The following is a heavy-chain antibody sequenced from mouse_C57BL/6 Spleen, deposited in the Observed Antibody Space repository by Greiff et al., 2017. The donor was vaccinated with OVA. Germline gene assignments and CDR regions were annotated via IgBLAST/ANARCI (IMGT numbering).Heavy chain of an antibody. CDR3: ARLGLLYAMDY. J-gene: IGHJ4*01. CDR2: IDPNSGGT. Sequence: QVQLQQPGAELVKPGASVKLSCKASGYTFTSYWMHWVKQRPGRGLEWIGRIDPNSGGTKYNEKFKSKATLTVDKPSSTAYMQLCSLTSEDSAVYYWARLGLLYAMDYWGQGTSVTVSS. CDR1: GYTFTSYW. V-gene: IGHV1-72*01. D-gene: IGHD2-4*01.